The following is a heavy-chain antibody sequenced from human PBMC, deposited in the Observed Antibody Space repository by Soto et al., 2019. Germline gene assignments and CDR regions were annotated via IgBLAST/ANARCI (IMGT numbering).Heavy chain of an antibody. D-gene: IGHD2-15*01. Sequence: TLSLTCTVSGGSISSSSYYWGWIRQPPGKGLEWIGSIYYSGSTYYNPSLKSRVTISVDTSKNQFSLKLNSVTAADTAVYYCARMVIVVVVAATEPKVVNWFDPWGQGTLVTVSS. J-gene: IGHJ5*02. CDR1: GGSISSSSYY. CDR2: IYYSGST. V-gene: IGHV4-39*01. CDR3: ARMVIVVVVAATEPKVVNWFDP.